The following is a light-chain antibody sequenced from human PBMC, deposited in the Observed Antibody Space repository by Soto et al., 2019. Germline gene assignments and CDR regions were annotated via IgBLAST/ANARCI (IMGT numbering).Light chain of an antibody. V-gene: IGKV3-20*01. Sequence: EILLTQSPGTLSLSPGERATLSCRASQSLSSGYLAWYQQKPGQAPRLLIYGASSRATGIPDRFSGSRSGTDFPLTINRLEPEDFAVYYCQQYGSSPWTFGQGNKVEI. CDR1: QSLSSGY. J-gene: IGKJ1*01. CDR3: QQYGSSPWT. CDR2: GAS.